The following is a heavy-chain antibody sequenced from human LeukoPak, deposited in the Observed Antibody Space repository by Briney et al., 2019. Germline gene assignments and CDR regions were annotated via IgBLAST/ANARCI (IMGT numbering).Heavy chain of an antibody. CDR2: FYRGDST. V-gene: IGHV3-53*01. J-gene: IGHJ4*02. D-gene: IGHD2-15*01. CDR3: AREVVSSPSYFDS. CDR1: GFTFGSYG. Sequence: PGGSLRLSCAASGFTFGSYGIYWVRQAPGKGLEWVSFFYRGDSTYYAESVRGRFTISRDNSKNTLYLLMNSLIPEDTAVYYCAREVVSSPSYFDSWGQGTLVTVSS.